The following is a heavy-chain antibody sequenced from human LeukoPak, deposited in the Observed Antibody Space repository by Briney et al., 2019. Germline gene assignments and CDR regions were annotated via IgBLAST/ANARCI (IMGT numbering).Heavy chain of an antibody. D-gene: IGHD5-18*01. CDR1: GYTFNSYG. V-gene: IGHV1-18*01. Sequence: GASVKASCKASGYTFNSYGLTWVRQAPGQGLEWMGWISAYNGYTKYAQKVKGRVTMTTDTSTSTAYMELRSLRSDDTAVYYCARGTRGYSYGDYFHYMDVWGKGTTVTVSS. J-gene: IGHJ6*03. CDR2: ISAYNGYT. CDR3: ARGTRGYSYGDYFHYMDV.